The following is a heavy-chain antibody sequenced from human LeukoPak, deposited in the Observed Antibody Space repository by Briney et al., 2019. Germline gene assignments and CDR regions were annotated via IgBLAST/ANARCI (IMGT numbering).Heavy chain of an antibody. V-gene: IGHV3-48*01. J-gene: IGHJ4*02. CDR1: GFTFSSYN. CDR3: ARDLTDGWYYFEY. Sequence: GGSQRLSCAASGFTFSSYNMNWARHAPGKGLEWVSFITSSSSTKHHADSVKGRFTVSRDNDNNLLYLQMNSLRAEDTAVYYCARDLTDGWYYFEYWGQGTLVTVSP. CDR2: ITSSSSTK. D-gene: IGHD5-24*01.